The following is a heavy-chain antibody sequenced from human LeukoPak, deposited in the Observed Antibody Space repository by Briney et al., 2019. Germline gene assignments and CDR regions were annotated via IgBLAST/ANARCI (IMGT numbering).Heavy chain of an antibody. D-gene: IGHD3-16*01. Sequence: SGGSLRLSCAASGFTFSTYWMSWVRQAPGKGLEWVANIKQDGSAKYNVDSVKGRFTISRDNTKNILYLQMNSLRAEDTAVYHCARSPLGPYPQASDIWGHGTMVTVSS. J-gene: IGHJ3*02. CDR1: GFTFSTYW. CDR3: ARSPLGPYPQASDI. CDR2: IKQDGSAK. V-gene: IGHV3-7*01.